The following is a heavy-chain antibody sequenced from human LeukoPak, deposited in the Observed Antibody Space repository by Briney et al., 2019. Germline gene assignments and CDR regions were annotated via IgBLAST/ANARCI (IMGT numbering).Heavy chain of an antibody. CDR2: ISSSGSTI. CDR1: GFTFSSYE. CDR3: AKRGAVAGYFDY. Sequence: QPGGSLRLSCAASGFTFSSYEMNWVRQAPGKGLEWVSYISSSGSTIYYADSVKGRFTISRDNAKNTLYLQMNSLRAEDTAVYYCAKRGAVAGYFDYWGQGTLVTVSS. D-gene: IGHD6-19*01. V-gene: IGHV3-48*03. J-gene: IGHJ4*02.